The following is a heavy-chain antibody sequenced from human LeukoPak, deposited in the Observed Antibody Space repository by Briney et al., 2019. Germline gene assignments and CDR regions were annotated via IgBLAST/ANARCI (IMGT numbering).Heavy chain of an antibody. CDR3: ARARRTEYCSSTSCYAFDY. D-gene: IGHD2-2*01. CDR1: GGSFSGYY. V-gene: IGHV4-34*01. Sequence: SETLSLTCAVYGGSFSGYYWSWIRQPPGKGLEWIGEINHSGSTNYNPSLESRVTISVDTSKNQFSLKLSSVTAADTAVYYCARARRTEYCSSTSCYAFDYWGQGTLVTVSS. J-gene: IGHJ4*02. CDR2: INHSGST.